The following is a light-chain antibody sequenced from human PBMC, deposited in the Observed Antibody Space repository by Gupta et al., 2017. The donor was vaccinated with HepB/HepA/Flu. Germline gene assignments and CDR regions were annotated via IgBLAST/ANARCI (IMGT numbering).Light chain of an antibody. J-gene: IGKJ4*01. CDR1: QTVSNY. V-gene: IGKV3-11*01. CDR2: DAS. CDR3: QQRSNWVT. Sequence: EIVLTQSPATLSLSPGERATLSCRANQTVSNYLAWYQQKPGQAPRLLIYDASNRATGIPARFSGSGSGTDFTLTISSLEPEDFAVYYCQQRSNWVTVGGGTKVEIK.